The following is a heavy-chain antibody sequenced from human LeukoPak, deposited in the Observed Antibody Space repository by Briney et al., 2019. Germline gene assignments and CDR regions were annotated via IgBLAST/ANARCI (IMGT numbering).Heavy chain of an antibody. V-gene: IGHV3-7*01. CDR2: IKADGSDK. D-gene: IGHD4-17*01. CDR1: GFTFSSSW. CDR3: AKDRVNYGEGNFDY. J-gene: IGHJ4*02. Sequence: GGSLRLSCVVSGFTFSSSWMNWVRQAPGKGLEWVASIKADGSDKYYADSVKGRFTISRDNSKNTLYLQMNSLRAEDTAVYYCAKDRVNYGEGNFDYWGQGTLVTVSS.